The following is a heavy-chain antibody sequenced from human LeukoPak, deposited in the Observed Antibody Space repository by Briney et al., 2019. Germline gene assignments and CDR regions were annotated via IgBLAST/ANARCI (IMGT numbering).Heavy chain of an antibody. V-gene: IGHV3-30*02. J-gene: IGHJ4*02. CDR1: GFTFSSYG. D-gene: IGHD3-22*01. CDR3: AKRGPYYDSSGYYKASLSYFDY. Sequence: GGSLRLSCAASGFTFSSYGMHWVRQAPGKGLEGVTFIRYDGCNKYYADSVKGRFTISRDNSKNTLYLQMNSLRAEDTAVYYCAKRGPYYDSSGYYKASLSYFDYWGQGTLVTVSS. CDR2: IRYDGCNK.